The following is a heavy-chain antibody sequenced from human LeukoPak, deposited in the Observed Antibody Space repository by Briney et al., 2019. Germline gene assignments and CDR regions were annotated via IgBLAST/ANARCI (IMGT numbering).Heavy chain of an antibody. D-gene: IGHD6-13*01. CDR3: ARRKFPGIAAPGRFDP. J-gene: IGHJ5*02. Sequence: ASVKVSCKASGYTFTSYDINWVRQATGQGLEWMGWMNPNSGNTGYAQKFQGRVTITRNTSISTAYMELSSLRSEDTAVYYCARRKFPGIAAPGRFDPWGQGTLVTVSS. V-gene: IGHV1-8*03. CDR1: GYTFTSYD. CDR2: MNPNSGNT.